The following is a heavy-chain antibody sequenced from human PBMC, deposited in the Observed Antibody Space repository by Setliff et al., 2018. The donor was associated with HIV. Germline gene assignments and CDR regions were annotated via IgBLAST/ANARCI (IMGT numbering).Heavy chain of an antibody. V-gene: IGHV1-46*01. CDR1: GYIFTSYY. Sequence: ASVKVSCKASGYIFTSYYMHWVRQAPGQGLEWLGVINPSGGSTDYAQTFKDRVTMTKDTSTATVNMELRSLTSDDTAVYFCARDLSNGWMTNDAFHIWG. CDR2: INPSGGST. D-gene: IGHD6-19*01. J-gene: IGHJ3*02. CDR3: ARDLSNGWMTNDAFHI.